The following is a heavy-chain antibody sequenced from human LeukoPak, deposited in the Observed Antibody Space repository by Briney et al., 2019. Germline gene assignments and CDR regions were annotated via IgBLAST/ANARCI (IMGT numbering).Heavy chain of an antibody. D-gene: IGHD6-13*01. CDR2: IDSYGSST. CDR1: GFTFSSYS. J-gene: IGHJ4*02. CDR3: AKASSRQLVHGGDFDY. Sequence: GGSLRLSCAASGFTFSSYSMNWVRQAPGRGLVWVSRIDSYGSSTSFADSVKGRFTISRDNAKNTLYLQMNSLRAEDTALYYCAKASSRQLVHGGDFDYWGQGTLVTVSS. V-gene: IGHV3-74*01.